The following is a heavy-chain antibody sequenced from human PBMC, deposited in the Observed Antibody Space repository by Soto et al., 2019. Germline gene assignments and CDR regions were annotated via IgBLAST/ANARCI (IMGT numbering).Heavy chain of an antibody. CDR2: IYWDDDK. Sequence: QITLKESGPTLVKPTQALTLTCTFSGFSLSTSGVGVAWIRQPPGRALEWLALIYWDDDKRYSPSLKNRLTITKDTSKNLVVLKMAHMDPVDTATYYCAHLRRFYGSSAYYYPLDYWGQGTLVTVSS. CDR3: AHLRRFYGSSAYYYPLDY. CDR1: GFSLSTSGVG. V-gene: IGHV2-5*02. J-gene: IGHJ4*02. D-gene: IGHD3-22*01.